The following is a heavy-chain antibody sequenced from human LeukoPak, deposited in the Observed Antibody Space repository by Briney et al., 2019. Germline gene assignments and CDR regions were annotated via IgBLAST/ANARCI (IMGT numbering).Heavy chain of an antibody. CDR3: AKPMVRGLGSDY. V-gene: IGHV3-23*01. Sequence: PGGSLRLSCAASGFTFSSYAMSWVRQAPGKGLEWVSAISGSGGSTYYADSVKGRFTITRDNSKNTLYLQMNSLRAEDTAVYYCAKPMVRGLGSDYWGQGTLVTVSS. J-gene: IGHJ4*02. CDR1: GFTFSSYA. D-gene: IGHD3-10*01. CDR2: ISGSGGST.